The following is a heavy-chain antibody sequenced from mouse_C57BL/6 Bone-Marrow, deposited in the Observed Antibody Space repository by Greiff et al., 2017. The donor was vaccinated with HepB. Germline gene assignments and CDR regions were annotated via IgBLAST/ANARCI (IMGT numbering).Heavy chain of an antibody. Sequence: EVMLVESGGGLVQPGGSMKLSCAASGFTFSDAWMDWVRQSPEKGLEWVAEIRNKANNHATYYAESVKGRFTASRDDYKSSVYLQMNSLRAADIGIYYCTGGGYGSTFFDYWGQGTTLTVSS. CDR1: GFTFSDAW. V-gene: IGHV6-6*01. CDR2: IRNKANNHAT. D-gene: IGHD1-1*01. CDR3: TGGGYGSTFFDY. J-gene: IGHJ2*01.